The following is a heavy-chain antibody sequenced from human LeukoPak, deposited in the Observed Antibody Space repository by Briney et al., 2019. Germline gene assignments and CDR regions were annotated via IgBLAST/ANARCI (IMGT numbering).Heavy chain of an antibody. CDR3: ARADTATASFDY. V-gene: IGHV3-30-3*01. Sequence: PGGSLRLSCAASGFTFSSYAMHWVGQAPGKGLEWVAVISYDGSNKYYADSVKGRFTISRDNSKNTLYLQMNSLRAEDTAVYYCARADTATASFDYWGQGTLVTVSS. J-gene: IGHJ4*02. CDR2: ISYDGSNK. D-gene: IGHD5-18*01. CDR1: GFTFSSYA.